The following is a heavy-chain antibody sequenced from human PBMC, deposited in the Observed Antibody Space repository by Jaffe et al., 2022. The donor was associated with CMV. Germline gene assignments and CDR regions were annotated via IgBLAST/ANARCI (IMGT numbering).Heavy chain of an antibody. V-gene: IGHV1-46*01. J-gene: IGHJ4*02. CDR3: ARDLERRITMVRGVRGCYFDY. D-gene: IGHD3-10*01. CDR1: GYTFTSYY. CDR2: INPSGGST. Sequence: QVQLVQSGAEVKKPGASVKVSCKASGYTFTSYYMHWVRQAPGQGLEWMGIINPSGGSTSYAQKFQGRVTMTRDTSTSTVYMELSSLRSEDTAVYYCARDLERRITMVRGVRGCYFDYWGQGTLVTVSS.